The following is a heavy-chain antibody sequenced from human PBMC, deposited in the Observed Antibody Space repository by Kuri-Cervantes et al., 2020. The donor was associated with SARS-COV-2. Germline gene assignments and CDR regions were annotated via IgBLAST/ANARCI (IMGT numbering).Heavy chain of an antibody. V-gene: IGHV1-8*03. J-gene: IGHJ3*02. Sequence: ASVKVSCKASGYTFTGYYMHWVRQAPGQGLEWMGWMNPNSGNTGYAQKFQSRVTITRNTSIGTAYMELSSLRSEDTAVYYCASGAAAVNDAFDIWGQGTMVTVSS. D-gene: IGHD6-13*01. CDR3: ASGAAAVNDAFDI. CDR1: GYTFTGYY. CDR2: MNPNSGNT.